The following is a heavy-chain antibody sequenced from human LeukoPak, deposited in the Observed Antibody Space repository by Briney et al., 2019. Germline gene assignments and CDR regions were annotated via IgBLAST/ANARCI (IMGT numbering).Heavy chain of an antibody. D-gene: IGHD3-10*02. V-gene: IGHV3-30*02. Sequence: GGSLRLSCAASGSTFSSYGMHWVRQAPGKGLEWVTFIRYDGSNKFYADSVKGRFTISRDNSKNALYLQMNNLRVEDTAVYYCAILSVPGDYFDYWGQGTLVTVSS. CDR1: GSTFSSYG. J-gene: IGHJ4*02. CDR2: IRYDGSNK. CDR3: AILSVPGDYFDY.